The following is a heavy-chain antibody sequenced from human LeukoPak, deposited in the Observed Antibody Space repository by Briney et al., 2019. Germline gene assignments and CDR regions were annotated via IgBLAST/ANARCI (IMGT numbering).Heavy chain of an antibody. CDR3: ATLYSSGWLNYFDY. V-gene: IGHV1-24*01. Sequence: ASVKVSCKVSGYALTELSMHWVRQAPGKGLEWMGGFDPEDGETIYAQKFQGRVTMTEDTSTDTAYMELSSLRSEDTAVYYCATLYSSGWLNYFDYWGQGTLVTVSS. CDR1: GYALTELS. D-gene: IGHD6-19*01. CDR2: FDPEDGET. J-gene: IGHJ4*02.